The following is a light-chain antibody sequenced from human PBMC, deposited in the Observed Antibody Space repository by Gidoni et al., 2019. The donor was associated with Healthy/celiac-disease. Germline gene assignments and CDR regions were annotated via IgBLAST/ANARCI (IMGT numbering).Light chain of an antibody. J-gene: IGKJ4*01. CDR2: CAA. CDR1: QSVSSSY. V-gene: IGKV3-20*01. Sequence: ESVLTPSQGTLSLSPGERATLPCRASQSVSSSYLAWYQQKPGQAPRLLIYCAASRATGIPDRFSGSGSGTDFTLTISRLEPEDFAVYYCQQYGSSPLTFXGXTKVEIK. CDR3: QQYGSSPLT.